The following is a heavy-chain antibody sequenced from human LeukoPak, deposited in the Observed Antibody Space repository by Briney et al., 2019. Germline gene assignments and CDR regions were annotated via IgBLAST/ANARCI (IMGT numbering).Heavy chain of an antibody. D-gene: IGHD5-24*01. CDR3: ARAPDDYNRVGFDY. Sequence: PSETLSLTCTVSGGSISSYYWSWIRQPPGKGLEWIGYIYYSGSTNYNPSLKSRVTISVDTSKNQFSLKLSSVTAADTAVYYCARAPDDYNRVGFDYWGQGTLVTVSS. CDR2: IYYSGST. J-gene: IGHJ4*02. CDR1: GGSISSYY. V-gene: IGHV4-59*01.